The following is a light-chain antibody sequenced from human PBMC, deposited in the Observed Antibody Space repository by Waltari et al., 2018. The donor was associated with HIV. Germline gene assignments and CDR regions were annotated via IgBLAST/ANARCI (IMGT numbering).Light chain of an antibody. J-gene: IGLJ1*01. V-gene: IGLV2-23*02. CDR1: TSDVGNYDF. CDR3: CSYAGGPFV. Sequence: QSALTQPASVSGSPGQSVNMSCTGSTSDVGNYDFVSWYQHNPGQAPHLIIYDVNTPPSGVSLRFSGSKSGNTASLTISGLQAEDEANYYCCSYAGGPFVFGSGT. CDR2: DVN.